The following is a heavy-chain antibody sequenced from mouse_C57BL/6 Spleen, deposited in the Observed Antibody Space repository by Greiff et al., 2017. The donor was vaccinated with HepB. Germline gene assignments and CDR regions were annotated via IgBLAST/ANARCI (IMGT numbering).Heavy chain of an antibody. D-gene: IGHD1-1*01. J-gene: IGHJ2*01. CDR1: GYTFTSYW. CDR3: ARGNFYEDDY. CDR2: IDPSDSYT. V-gene: IGHV1-59*01. Sequence: QVQLKQPGAELVRPGTSVKLSCKASGYTFTSYWMHWVKQRPGQGLEWIGVIDPSDSYTNYNQKFKGKATLTVDTSSSTAYMQLSSLTSEDSAVYYCARGNFYEDDYWGQGTTLTVSS.